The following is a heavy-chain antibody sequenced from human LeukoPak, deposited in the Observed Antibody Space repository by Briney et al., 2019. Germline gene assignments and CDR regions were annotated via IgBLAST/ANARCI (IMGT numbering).Heavy chain of an antibody. CDR3: TRPYSSGWYRLDY. CDR2: IRRKANCGTT. D-gene: IGHD6-19*01. V-gene: IGHV3-49*04. Sequence: SLRLSCTASGFTFGDYDMSWVRQAPGRGLGWVGFIRRKANCGTTEYAASVKGRFTISRDDSKRIAYLQMNSLKTEDTAVYYCTRPYSSGWYRLDYWGQGTLVTVSS. CDR1: GFTFGDYD. J-gene: IGHJ4*02.